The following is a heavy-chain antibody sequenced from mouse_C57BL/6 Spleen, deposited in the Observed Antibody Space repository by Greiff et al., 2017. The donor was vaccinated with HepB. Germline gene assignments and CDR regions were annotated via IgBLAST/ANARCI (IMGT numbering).Heavy chain of an antibody. CDR1: GYTFTDYN. CDR3: ARAGGYYDAMDY. CDR2: INPNNGGT. D-gene: IGHD1-1*02. J-gene: IGHJ4*01. Sequence: EVQLQQSGPELVKPGASVKIPCKASGYTFTDYNMDWVKQSHGKSLEWIGDINPNNGGTIYNQKFKGKATLTVVKSSSTAYMELRSLTSEDTAVYYCARAGGYYDAMDYWGQGTSVTVSS. V-gene: IGHV1-18*01.